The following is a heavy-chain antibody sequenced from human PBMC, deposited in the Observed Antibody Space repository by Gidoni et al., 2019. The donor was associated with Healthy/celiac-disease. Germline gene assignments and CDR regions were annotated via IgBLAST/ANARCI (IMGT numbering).Heavy chain of an antibody. CDR2: IYYSGST. J-gene: IGHJ6*04. Sequence: QLQLQESGPGLVKPSETLSLTCTVSGGSISSSSYYWGWIRQPPGKGLEWIGSIYYSGSTYYNPSLKSRVTISVDTSKNQFSLKLSSVTAADTAVYYCARRRRPYDILTGWVDVWGKGTTVTVSS. V-gene: IGHV4-39*01. D-gene: IGHD3-9*01. CDR1: GGSISSSSYY. CDR3: ARRRRPYDILTGWVDV.